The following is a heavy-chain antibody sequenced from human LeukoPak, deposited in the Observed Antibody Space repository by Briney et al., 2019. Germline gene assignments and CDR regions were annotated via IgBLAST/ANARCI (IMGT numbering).Heavy chain of an antibody. Sequence: PSETLSLTCTVSGGSMSTYYWSWIRQHPGKGLEWIGYIYYSGSTYYNPSLKSRVTISVDTSKNQFSLKLSSVTAADTAVYYCALRRLTSSQIIEDNWFGPWGQGTLVTVSS. CDR2: IYYSGST. J-gene: IGHJ5*02. V-gene: IGHV4-59*06. D-gene: IGHD2/OR15-2a*01. CDR1: GGSMSTYY. CDR3: ALRRLTSSQIIEDNWFGP.